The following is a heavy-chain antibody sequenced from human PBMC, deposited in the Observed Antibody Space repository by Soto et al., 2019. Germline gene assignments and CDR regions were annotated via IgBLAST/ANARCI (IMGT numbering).Heavy chain of an antibody. CDR1: GYTFTDYD. V-gene: IGHV1-8*02. CDR3: ARNLYRTRDFDH. D-gene: IGHD3-16*02. Sequence: QVQLMQSGAEVRKPGASVKVSCRASGYTFTDYDINWVRQATGQGLEWLGWMTPNSGNTGYALKFQGRVTLTRDISRRTAYMELSSLTSEDTAVSYCARNLYRTRDFDHWGQGTLVTVSS. J-gene: IGHJ5*02. CDR2: MTPNSGNT.